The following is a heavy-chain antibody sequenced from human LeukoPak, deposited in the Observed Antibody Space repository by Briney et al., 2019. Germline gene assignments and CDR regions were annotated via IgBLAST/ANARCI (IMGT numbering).Heavy chain of an antibody. Sequence: GGSLRLSCAASGFTFSDYSMNWVRQAPGKGLEWISYIGIDSGNTDYADSVKGRFTISGDKAKNSLYLQMNSLRVEDTAVYYCARDYKYAFDNWGQGTLVTVSS. V-gene: IGHV3-48*01. J-gene: IGHJ4*02. D-gene: IGHD5-24*01. CDR1: GFTFSDYS. CDR2: IGIDSGNT. CDR3: ARDYKYAFDN.